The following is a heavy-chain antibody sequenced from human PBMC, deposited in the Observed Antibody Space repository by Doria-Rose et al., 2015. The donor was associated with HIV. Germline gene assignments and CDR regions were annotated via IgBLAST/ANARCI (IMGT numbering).Heavy chain of an antibody. CDR3: ARIKSSRWYHKYYFDF. V-gene: IGHV2-26*01. D-gene: IGHD6-13*01. J-gene: IGHJ4*02. CDR2: IISDDER. CDR1: GVSLSSPGMG. Sequence: QITLKESGPVLVKPTETLTLTCTVSGVSLSSPGMGVSWIRQPPGKALEWLANIISDDERSYKTSLKSRLTISSGTSKSQLVLTMTDMEPVDTATYYCARIKSSRWYHKYYFDFWGQGTLVIVSA.